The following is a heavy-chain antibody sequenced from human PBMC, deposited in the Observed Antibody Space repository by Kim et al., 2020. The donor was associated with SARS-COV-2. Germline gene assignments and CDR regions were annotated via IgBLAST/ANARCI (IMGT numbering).Heavy chain of an antibody. V-gene: IGHV4-61*01. D-gene: IGHD2-2*01. J-gene: IGHJ4*02. CDR1: GGSVSSGSYY. CDR2: IYYSGST. CDR3: ARVCSSTSCYRKFDY. Sequence: SETLSLTCTVSGGSVSSGSYYWSWIRQPPGKGLEWIGYIYYSGSTNYNPSLKSRVTISVDTSKNQFSLKLSSVTAADTAVYYCARVCSSTSCYRKFDYWGQGTLVTVSS.